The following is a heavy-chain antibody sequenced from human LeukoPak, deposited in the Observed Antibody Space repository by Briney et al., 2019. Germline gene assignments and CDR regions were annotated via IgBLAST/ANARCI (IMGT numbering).Heavy chain of an antibody. Sequence: ASVKVSCKASGYTFTSYYMHWVRQAPGQGLEWMGIINPSGGSTSYAQKFQGRVTMTRDTSTSTVYVELSSLRSEDTAVYYCAKDTNQYRNFDCWGQGTLVTVSS. CDR1: GYTFTSYY. V-gene: IGHV1-46*01. CDR2: INPSGGST. J-gene: IGHJ4*02. D-gene: IGHD2-2*01. CDR3: AKDTNQYRNFDC.